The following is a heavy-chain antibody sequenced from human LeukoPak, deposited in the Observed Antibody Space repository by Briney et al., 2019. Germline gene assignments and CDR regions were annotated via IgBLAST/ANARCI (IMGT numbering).Heavy chain of an antibody. D-gene: IGHD6-19*01. CDR3: AINTYSSGWYFPGYMDV. J-gene: IGHJ6*03. CDR2: IYSGGST. V-gene: IGHV3-53*01. CDR1: GFTFSSYG. Sequence: PRCSLRLSCATSGFTFSSYGISWGRQAPGKGMEWVSVIYSGGSTYYADSVKGRFTISRDNSKNTLYLQMNSLRAEDTAVYYCAINTYSSGWYFPGYMDVWGKGTTVTVSS.